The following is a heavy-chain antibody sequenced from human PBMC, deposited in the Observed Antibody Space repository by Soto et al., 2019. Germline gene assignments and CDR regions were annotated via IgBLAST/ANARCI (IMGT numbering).Heavy chain of an antibody. CDR2: IYYSGST. V-gene: IGHV4-31*03. Sequence: QVQLQESGPGLVKPSQTLSLTCTVSGGSISSGGYYWSWIRQHPGKGLEWIGYIYYSGSTYYNPSLKSRVIISVDTSKNQFSLKLSSVTAADTAVYFCVSYDSSGYYPGLNWGQGTLVTVSS. D-gene: IGHD3-22*01. CDR3: VSYDSSGYYPGLN. CDR1: GGSISSGGYY. J-gene: IGHJ4*02.